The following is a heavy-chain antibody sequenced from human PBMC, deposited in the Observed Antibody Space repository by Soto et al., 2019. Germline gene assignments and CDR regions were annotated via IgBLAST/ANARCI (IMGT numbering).Heavy chain of an antibody. D-gene: IGHD1-1*01. CDR2: INSGGSSI. J-gene: IGHJ3*02. CDR1: GFTFSSYE. V-gene: IGHV3-48*03. Sequence: EVQLVESGGGLVQPGGSLRLSCAASGFTFSSYEMDWVRQAPGKGLEWVAYINSGGSSIYYGDSVNGRFTISRDNAKNSLYLQMNSLRAEDTAVYYCAKEKSVTNSGYDAFDIWGQGTMVTVS. CDR3: AKEKSVTNSGYDAFDI.